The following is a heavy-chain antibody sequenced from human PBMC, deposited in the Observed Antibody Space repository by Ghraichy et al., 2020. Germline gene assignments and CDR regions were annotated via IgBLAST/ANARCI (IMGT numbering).Heavy chain of an antibody. J-gene: IGHJ4*02. Sequence: ASVKVSCKASGYTFTSYGISWVRQAPGQGLEWMGWISAYNGNTNYAQKLQGRVTMTTDTSTSTAYMELRSLRSDDTAVYYCARDFSTTVTTGYFDYWGQGTLVTVSS. CDR1: GYTFTSYG. CDR3: ARDFSTTVTTGYFDY. V-gene: IGHV1-18*01. D-gene: IGHD4-17*01. CDR2: ISAYNGNT.